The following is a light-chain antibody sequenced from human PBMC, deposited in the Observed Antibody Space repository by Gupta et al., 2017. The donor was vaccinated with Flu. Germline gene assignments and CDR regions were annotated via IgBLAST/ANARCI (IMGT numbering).Light chain of an antibody. J-gene: IGLJ3*02. CDR1: SPNIGSNY. Sequence: QSVLTPPPSASGTPGQRVTIPCSGSSPNIGSNYVYWYQQLPGTAPKPLIYNNNQRPSGVPDRISGSKSDTSASLAISGLRSGDEADYYCAAWDDSLSGWVFGGGTKLTVL. CDR3: AAWDDSLSGWV. CDR2: NNN. V-gene: IGLV1-47*02.